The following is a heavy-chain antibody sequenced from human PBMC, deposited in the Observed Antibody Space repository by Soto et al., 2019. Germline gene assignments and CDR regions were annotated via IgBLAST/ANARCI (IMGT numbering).Heavy chain of an antibody. CDR3: ARDQGITSFGVYFCTRETWFGV. CDR2: INTDNGNT. CDR1: GYTFTXSG. J-gene: IGHJ6*02. Sequence: ASVKVSCKASGYTFTXSGMIWVRQAPGQGLEGLGWINTDNGNTNYAQHLQGRVTLTTDTSTSTAYMDLRSLRSDDTAVYYCARDQGITSFGVYFCTRETWFGVWGQGTTVTVSS. D-gene: IGHD3-3*01. V-gene: IGHV1-18*01.